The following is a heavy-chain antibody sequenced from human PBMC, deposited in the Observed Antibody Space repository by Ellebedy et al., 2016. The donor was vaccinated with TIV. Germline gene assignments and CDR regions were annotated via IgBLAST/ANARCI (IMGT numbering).Heavy chain of an antibody. CDR1: VGSFSGYY. Sequence: SETLSLXCAVYVGSFSGYYWSWIRQPPGKGLEWIGEINHDGGTNYNPSLKSRVTISVDPSKNQFSLKLTSVTAADTAVYYCARGSQYYDTSGYYLDYWGRGTLVTVSS. CDR2: INHDGGT. J-gene: IGHJ4*02. CDR3: ARGSQYYDTSGYYLDY. D-gene: IGHD3-22*01. V-gene: IGHV4-34*01.